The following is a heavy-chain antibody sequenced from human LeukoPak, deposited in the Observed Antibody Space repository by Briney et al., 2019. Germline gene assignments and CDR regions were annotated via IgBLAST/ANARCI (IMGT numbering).Heavy chain of an antibody. CDR2: TNYRSTWYH. CDR1: GDSVSSSTAV. V-gene: IGHV6-1*01. Sequence: SRTLSLTCAISGDSVSSSTAVWNWIRQSPSRGLEWLGKTNYRSTWYHDYAVSVTGRIIITPDTSKNQFSLQLNSVTPDDTAVYFCARINWDDAFDVWGQGTMVTVSS. CDR3: ARINWDDAFDV. D-gene: IGHD1-1*01. J-gene: IGHJ3*01.